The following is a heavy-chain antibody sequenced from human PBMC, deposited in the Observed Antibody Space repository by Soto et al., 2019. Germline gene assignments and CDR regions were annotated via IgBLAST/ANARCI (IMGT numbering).Heavy chain of an antibody. CDR2: ISNDGRST. D-gene: IGHD2-8*02. CDR1: GLTFSNFR. CDR3: ASDTAGVSY. Sequence: EVQLVESGGGLVKPGGSLRLSCAASGLTFSNFRMHWVRQAPGKGLVWVALISNDGRSTNHADSVKGRFTISRDNAKSTLYRQLNRLRAEDTAVYYCASDTAGVSYWGQGTLVTASS. V-gene: IGHV3-74*01. J-gene: IGHJ4*02.